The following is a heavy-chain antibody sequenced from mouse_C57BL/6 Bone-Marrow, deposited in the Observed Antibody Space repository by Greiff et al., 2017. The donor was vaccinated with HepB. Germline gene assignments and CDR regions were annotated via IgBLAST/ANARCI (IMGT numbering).Heavy chain of an antibody. D-gene: IGHD1-1*01. CDR2: IYPGDGDT. CDR1: GYAFSSYW. CDR3: ARDDYYGTLDY. V-gene: IGHV1-80*01. J-gene: IGHJ2*01. Sequence: LVESGAELVKPGASVKISCKASGYAFSSYWMNWVKQRPGKGLEWIGQIYPGDGDTNYNGKFKGKATLTADKSSSTAYMQLSSLTAEDSAVYFCARDDYYGTLDYWGQGTTLTVSS.